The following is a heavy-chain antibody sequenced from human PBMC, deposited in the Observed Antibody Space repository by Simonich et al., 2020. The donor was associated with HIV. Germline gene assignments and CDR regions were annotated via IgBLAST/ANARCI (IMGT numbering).Heavy chain of an antibody. Sequence: QVQLQESGPGLVKPSETLSLTCAVSGYSIRSGYYWGWIRQHPGKGLEWIGSIYLSGSTYYNPSLKSRVTISVDTSKNQFSLKMSSLTAADTAVYYCYGDYGEYYFDHWSQGTLVTVSS. D-gene: IGHD4-17*01. CDR1: GYSIRSGYY. J-gene: IGHJ4*02. CDR2: IYLSGST. CDR3: YGDYGEYYFDH. V-gene: IGHV4-38-2*01.